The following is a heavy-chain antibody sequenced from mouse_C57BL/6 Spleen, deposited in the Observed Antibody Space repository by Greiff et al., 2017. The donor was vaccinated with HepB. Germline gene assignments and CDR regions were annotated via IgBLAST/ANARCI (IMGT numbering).Heavy chain of an antibody. Sequence: QVQLQQPGAELVKPGASVKLSCKASGYTFTSYWMHWVKQRPGQGLEWIGMIHPNSGSTNYNETFKSKATLTVDKSSSTAYMQLSSLTSEDSAVYYCARRDGYYPYYAMDYWGQGTSVTVSS. D-gene: IGHD2-3*01. CDR1: GYTFTSYW. CDR3: ARRDGYYPYYAMDY. CDR2: IHPNSGST. J-gene: IGHJ4*01. V-gene: IGHV1-64*01.